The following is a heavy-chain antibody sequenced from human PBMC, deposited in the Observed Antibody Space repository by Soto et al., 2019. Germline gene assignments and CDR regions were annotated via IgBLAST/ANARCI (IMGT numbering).Heavy chain of an antibody. CDR3: ATDLTGTPYYFDY. Sequence: SVKVSCKASGGTFSSYAISWVRQAPGQGLEWMGGIIPIFGTANYAQKFQGRVTMTADESTSTAYMELSSLRSEDTAVYYCATDLTGTPYYFDYWGQGTLVTVSS. CDR2: IIPIFGTA. J-gene: IGHJ4*02. D-gene: IGHD1-7*01. CDR1: GGTFSSYA. V-gene: IGHV1-69*13.